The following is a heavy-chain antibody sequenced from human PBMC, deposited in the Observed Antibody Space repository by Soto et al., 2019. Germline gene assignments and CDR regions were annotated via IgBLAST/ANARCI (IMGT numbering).Heavy chain of an antibody. CDR1: GFTFSDAW. Sequence: EVQLVESGGGLVKPGGSLRLSCAASGFTFSDAWMTWVRQAPGKGLEWVGRIKDKTDGGATDYAAPVKGRFSISRDDSKNTVYLQMNSLKTEDTAMYYCTIDWGLTQLDYEYAWGSYRRSEYWGQGTLVIVSS. V-gene: IGHV3-15*01. D-gene: IGHD3-16*02. CDR2: IKDKTDGGAT. CDR3: TIDWGLTQLDYEYAWGSYRRSEY. J-gene: IGHJ4*02.